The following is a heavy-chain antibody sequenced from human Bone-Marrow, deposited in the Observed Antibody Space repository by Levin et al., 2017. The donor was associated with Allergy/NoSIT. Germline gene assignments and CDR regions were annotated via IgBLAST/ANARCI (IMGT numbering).Heavy chain of an antibody. Sequence: TPGGSLRLSCAASGFAFSTYSMNWVRQAPGKGLEWVSSISSSSSYIYYAGSVKGRFTISRDNAKDSLFLQMNSLRAEDTAVYYCARDPLTSHHTRFDYWGQGTLVTVSS. D-gene: IGHD3-9*01. CDR1: GFAFSTYS. CDR2: ISSSSSYI. CDR3: ARDPLTSHHTRFDY. J-gene: IGHJ4*02. V-gene: IGHV3-21*01.